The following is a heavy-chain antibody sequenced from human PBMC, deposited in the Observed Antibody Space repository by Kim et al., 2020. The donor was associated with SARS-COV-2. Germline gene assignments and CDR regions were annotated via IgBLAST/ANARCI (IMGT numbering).Heavy chain of an antibody. CDR1: GGSISSYY. CDR3: ARGVTVTTSTPYYYGMDV. CDR2: IYYSGST. Sequence: SETLSPTCTVSGGSISSYYWTWIRQPPGKGLEWIGYIYYSGSTNYNPSLKSRVTISVDTSKNQFSLKLKSVTAADTAVYYCARGVTVTTSTPYYYGMDV. D-gene: IGHD4-17*01. V-gene: IGHV4-59*01. J-gene: IGHJ6*01.